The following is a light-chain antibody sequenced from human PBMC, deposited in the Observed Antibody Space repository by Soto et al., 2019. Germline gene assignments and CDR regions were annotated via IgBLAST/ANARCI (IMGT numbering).Light chain of an antibody. CDR3: NTYREDHPRFYV. V-gene: IGLV1-47*01. Sequence: QSVLTQPPSASGTPGQRVTISCSGSSSNIENNYVSWYQQLPGTAPKLLIYRNIQRPSGVPSRFSGSKSGNTASLAISGLQAEDEADYYCNTYREDHPRFYVFGTGTKVPVL. CDR1: SSNIENNY. J-gene: IGLJ1*01. CDR2: RNI.